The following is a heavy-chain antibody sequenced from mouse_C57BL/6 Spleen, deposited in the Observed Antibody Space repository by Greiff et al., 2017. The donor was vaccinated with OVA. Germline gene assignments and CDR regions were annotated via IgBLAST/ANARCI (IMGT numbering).Heavy chain of an antibody. D-gene: IGHD3-3*01. CDR3: ARSRDVWYYFDY. Sequence: QVQLKQSGPELVKPGASVKISCKASGYAFSSSWMNWVKQRPGKGLEWIGRIYPGDGDTNYNGKFKGKATLTADKSSSTAYMQLSSLTSEDSAVYFCARSRDVWYYFDYWGQGTTLTVSS. V-gene: IGHV1-82*01. CDR1: GYAFSSSW. CDR2: IYPGDGDT. J-gene: IGHJ2*01.